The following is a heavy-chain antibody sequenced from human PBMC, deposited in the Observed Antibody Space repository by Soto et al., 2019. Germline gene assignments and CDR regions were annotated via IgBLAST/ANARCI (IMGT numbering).Heavy chain of an antibody. CDR2: INSDGSST. V-gene: IGHV3-74*01. CDR3: ARGNRDSSSWYLTKNWFDP. Sequence: GGSLRLSCAASGFTFSSYWMHWVRQAPGKGLVWVSRINSDGSSTSYADSVKGRFTISRDNAKNTLYLQMNSLRAEDTAVYYCARGNRDSSSWYLTKNWFDPWGQGTLVTVSS. D-gene: IGHD6-13*01. CDR1: GFTFSSYW. J-gene: IGHJ5*02.